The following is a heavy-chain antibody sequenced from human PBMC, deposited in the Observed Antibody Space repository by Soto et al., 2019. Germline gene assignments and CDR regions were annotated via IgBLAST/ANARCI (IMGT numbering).Heavy chain of an antibody. V-gene: IGHV4-39*01. Sequence: SETLSLTCTVSGGSISSSNYYWGWIRQPPGKGLEWIGSIYYSGSTYYNPSLKSRVTISVDTSKNQFSLKLSSVTAADTAVYYCARQTLPPTDYYYYYGIDVWGQGTTVTVS. CDR2: IYYSGST. CDR1: GGSISSSNYY. D-gene: IGHD3-16*01. J-gene: IGHJ6*02. CDR3: ARQTLPPTDYYYYYGIDV.